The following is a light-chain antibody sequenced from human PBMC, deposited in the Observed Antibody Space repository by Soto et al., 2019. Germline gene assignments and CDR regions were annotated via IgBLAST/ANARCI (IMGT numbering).Light chain of an antibody. Sequence: DIQMTQSPSTLSASVGDRVTITCRASQSISSWLAWYQQKPGKAPKLLIYKASSLESGVPSRFSGSGSGTEFALTISSLQPDDFATYYCQQYNSDWTFGRGTKVEIK. CDR3: QQYNSDWT. J-gene: IGKJ1*01. CDR1: QSISSW. CDR2: KAS. V-gene: IGKV1-5*03.